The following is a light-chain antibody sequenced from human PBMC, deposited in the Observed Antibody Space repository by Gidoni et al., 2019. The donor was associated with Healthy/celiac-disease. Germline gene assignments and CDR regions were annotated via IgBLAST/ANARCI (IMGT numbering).Light chain of an antibody. J-gene: IGLJ3*02. CDR1: SSDVGSDNL. Sequence: QSALTQPASVSGSPGQSITFSGTGTSSDVGSDNLVSWYQQHPGKAPTLMIYEGSQRPSVVSHRFSGSKSGNTAFLTISGLQAEDEADYYCCSYAGSWVFGGGTKLTVL. V-gene: IGLV2-23*01. CDR3: CSYAGSWV. CDR2: EGS.